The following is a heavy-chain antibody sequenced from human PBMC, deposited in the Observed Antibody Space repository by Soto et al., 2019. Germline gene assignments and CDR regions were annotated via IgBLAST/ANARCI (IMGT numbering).Heavy chain of an antibody. Sequence: GASVKVSCKASGYTFTSYGISWLRQAPGQGLEWMGWISAYNGNTNYAQKLQGRVTMTTDTSTSTAYMELRSLRSVDTAVYYCARDRMDDFWSGYNTGGSWFDPCGKAPLRTVS. CDR1: GYTFTSYG. V-gene: IGHV1-18*04. CDR3: ARDRMDDFWSGYNTGGSWFDP. D-gene: IGHD3-3*01. J-gene: IGHJ5*02. CDR2: ISAYNGNT.